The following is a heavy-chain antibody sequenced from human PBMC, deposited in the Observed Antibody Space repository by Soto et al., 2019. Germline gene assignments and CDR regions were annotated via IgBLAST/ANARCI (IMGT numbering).Heavy chain of an antibody. V-gene: IGHV4-30-4*01. D-gene: IGHD5-12*01. J-gene: IGHJ4*02. Sequence: KPSETLSLTXSVSGGSINSGDYYWSWIRQSPGKGLEWIGYIYYSGSTYYNPSLKSRSTISIDTSKNQFFLDVDSVTAADTAVYYCARLYTGYEAFDYWGQGTLVTVSS. CDR1: GGSINSGDYY. CDR3: ARLYTGYEAFDY. CDR2: IYYSGST.